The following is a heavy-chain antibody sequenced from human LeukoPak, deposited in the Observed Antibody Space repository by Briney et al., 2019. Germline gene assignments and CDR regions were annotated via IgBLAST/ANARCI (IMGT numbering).Heavy chain of an antibody. CDR3: ARDRFMVRGVNWFDP. Sequence: SETLSLTCTVSGGSISSSSYYWGWIRQPPGKGLEWIGSIYYSGSTYYNPSLKSRVTISVDTSKNQFSLKLSSVTAADTAVYYCARDRFMVRGVNWFDPWGQGTLVTVSS. D-gene: IGHD3-10*01. J-gene: IGHJ5*02. CDR1: GGSISSSSYY. CDR2: IYYSGST. V-gene: IGHV4-39*07.